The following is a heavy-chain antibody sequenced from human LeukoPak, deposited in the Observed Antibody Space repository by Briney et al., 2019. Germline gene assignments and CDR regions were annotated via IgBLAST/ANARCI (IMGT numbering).Heavy chain of an antibody. CDR3: ARGSNSSGWYGYFDY. CDR1: GGSISSYY. D-gene: IGHD6-19*01. Sequence: SETLSLTCTVSGGSISSYYWSWIRQPPGKGLEWIGYIYYSGTTNYNPSLKSRVTISVDTSKNQFSLKLSSVTAADTAVYYCARGSNSSGWYGYFDYWGQGTLVTVSS. V-gene: IGHV4-59*12. J-gene: IGHJ4*02. CDR2: IYYSGTT.